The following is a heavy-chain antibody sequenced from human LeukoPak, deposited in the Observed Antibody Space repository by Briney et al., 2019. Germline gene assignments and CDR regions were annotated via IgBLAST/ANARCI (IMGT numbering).Heavy chain of an antibody. Sequence: ASVKVSCKASGYTFTSYYMHWVRQAPGQGLEWMGIINPSGGSTSYAQKFQGRVTMTRDTSISTAYMELSRLRSDDTAVYYCARDHDRGYAFDIWGQGTMVTVSS. CDR1: GYTFTSYY. D-gene: IGHD3-9*01. J-gene: IGHJ3*02. V-gene: IGHV1-46*01. CDR2: INPSGGST. CDR3: ARDHDRGYAFDI.